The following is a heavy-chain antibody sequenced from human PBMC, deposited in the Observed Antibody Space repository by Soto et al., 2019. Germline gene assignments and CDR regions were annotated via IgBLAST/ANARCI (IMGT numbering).Heavy chain of an antibody. CDR1: GGSFSGYY. CDR2: INHSGST. D-gene: IGHD3-10*01. J-gene: IGHJ4*02. Sequence: QVQLQQWGAGLLKPSETLSLTCAVYGGSFSGYYWSWIRQPPGKGLEWIGEINHSGSTNYNPSLKNRVTLSVDTSKNQFSLKLSSGTAADTAVYYCARGVTYWGQGTLVTVSS. V-gene: IGHV4-34*01. CDR3: ARGVTY.